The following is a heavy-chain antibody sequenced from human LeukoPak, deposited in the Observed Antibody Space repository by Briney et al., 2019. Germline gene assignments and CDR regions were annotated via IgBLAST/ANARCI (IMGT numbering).Heavy chain of an antibody. CDR2: IKEDGSET. J-gene: IGHJ4*02. CDR3: ARETPRRGETRDGYR. Sequence: GESLRLSCAASGFIFKKYWMNWVRQVPGKGLECLANIKEDGSETYYADSVKGRFAISRDNPKNLLFLQINSLRVEDTAVYYCARETPRRGETRDGYRWGQGTVVTDSS. D-gene: IGHD5-24*01. V-gene: IGHV3-7*01. CDR1: GFIFKKYW.